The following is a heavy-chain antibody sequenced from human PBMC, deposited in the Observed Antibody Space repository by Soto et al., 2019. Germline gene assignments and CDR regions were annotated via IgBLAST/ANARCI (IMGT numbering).Heavy chain of an antibody. Sequence: SETLSLTCTVSGGSVSSGSYYWSWIRQPPGKGLEWFGYIYYSGSTNYNPSLKSRVTISVDTSKNQFSLKLSSVTAADTAVYYCARNGGKDYYYYGMGVWGQGTTVTVSS. CDR1: GGSVSSGSYY. CDR3: ARNGGKDYYYYGMGV. J-gene: IGHJ6*02. V-gene: IGHV4-61*01. D-gene: IGHD2-15*01. CDR2: IYYSGST.